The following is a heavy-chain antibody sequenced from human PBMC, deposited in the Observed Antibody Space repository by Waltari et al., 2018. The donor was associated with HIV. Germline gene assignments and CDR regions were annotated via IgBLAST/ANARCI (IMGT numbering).Heavy chain of an antibody. D-gene: IGHD6-19*01. J-gene: IGHJ4*02. Sequence: QVQLVQSGAEVKKPGASVKVSCKASGYSFTSYDINWVSQATGQRLEWMGWMNANSGNIGYAQKFQGRVTLTRNTSINTAYMELSSLRSEDTAVYYCARKGGIVSGWYAFDYWGQGTLVTVSS. CDR3: ARKGGIVSGWYAFDY. CDR2: MNANSGNI. V-gene: IGHV1-8*01. CDR1: GYSFTSYD.